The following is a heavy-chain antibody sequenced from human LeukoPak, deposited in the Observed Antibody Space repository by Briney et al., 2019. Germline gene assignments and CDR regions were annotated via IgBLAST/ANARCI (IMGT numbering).Heavy chain of an antibody. Sequence: PSQTLSLTCTVSGGSISSYYWSWIRQPPGKGPEWIGYIYYSGNTNYNPSLKSRVTISVDTSKNQFSLKLSSVTAADTAVYYCARVGSGWFYYFDYWGQGTLVTVSS. CDR1: GGSISSYY. D-gene: IGHD6-19*01. V-gene: IGHV4-59*01. CDR2: IYYSGNT. J-gene: IGHJ4*02. CDR3: ARVGSGWFYYFDY.